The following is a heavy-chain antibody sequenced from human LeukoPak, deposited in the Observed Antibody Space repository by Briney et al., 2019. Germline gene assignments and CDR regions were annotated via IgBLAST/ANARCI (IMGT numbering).Heavy chain of an antibody. CDR3: ARVHSYYYGMDV. V-gene: IGHV3-48*01. CDR2: INEGSNNI. CDR1: GFTFRRYS. J-gene: IGHJ6*02. Sequence: PGGSLRLSCAASGFTFRRYSMNWIRQAPGKGLEWISYINEGSNNIFYADSVKGRFTSSRDNAKNSLYLQMNSLRAEDTAVYYCARVHSYYYGMDVWGQGTTVTVSS.